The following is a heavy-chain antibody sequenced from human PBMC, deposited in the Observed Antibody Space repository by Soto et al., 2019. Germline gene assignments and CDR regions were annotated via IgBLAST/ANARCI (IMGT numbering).Heavy chain of an antibody. J-gene: IGHJ6*02. D-gene: IGHD3-16*01. Sequence: EVQLLESGGALVQPGGSLRLSCDASGFTFSTYPMTWVRQAPGKGLEWVSSISGNSDTTYYADSVRGRFVISRDNSKNTLYLQMNSLRAEDTAVYFCASRLIPCHYGMDVWGQGTTVTVSS. CDR2: ISGNSDTT. CDR1: GFTFSTYP. CDR3: ASRLIPCHYGMDV. V-gene: IGHV3-23*01.